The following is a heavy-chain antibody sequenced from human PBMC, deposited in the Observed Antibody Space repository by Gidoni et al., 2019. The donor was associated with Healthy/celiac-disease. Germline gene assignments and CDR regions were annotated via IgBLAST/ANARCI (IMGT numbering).Heavy chain of an antibody. CDR1: GFTFSSYR. CDR2: ISSSSSYI. Sequence: EVQLVESGGGLVKPGGSLRLSCAASGFTFSSYRMNWVRQAPGKGLEWVSSISSSSSYIYYADSVKGRFTISRDNAKNSLYLQMNSLRAEDTAVYYCARAFTVTTAVWGQGTLVTVSS. V-gene: IGHV3-21*01. D-gene: IGHD4-17*01. CDR3: ARAFTVTTAV. J-gene: IGHJ4*02.